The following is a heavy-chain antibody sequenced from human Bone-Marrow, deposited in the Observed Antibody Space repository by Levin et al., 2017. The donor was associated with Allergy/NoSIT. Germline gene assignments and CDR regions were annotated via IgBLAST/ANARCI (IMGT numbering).Heavy chain of an antibody. D-gene: IGHD2-2*01. CDR3: AKHEGGEGGYCSSTSCQQWQWLVRGVDY. V-gene: IGHV3-23*01. CDR1: GFTFSSYA. J-gene: IGHJ4*02. CDR2: ISGSGGST. Sequence: GESLKISCAASGFTFSSYAMSWVRQAPGKGLEWVSAISGSGGSTYYADSVKGRFTISRDNSKNTLYLQMNSLRAEDTAVYYCAKHEGGEGGYCSSTSCQQWQWLVRGVDYWGQGTLVTVSS.